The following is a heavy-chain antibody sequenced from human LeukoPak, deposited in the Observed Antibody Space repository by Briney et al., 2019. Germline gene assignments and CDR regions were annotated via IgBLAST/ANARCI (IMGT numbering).Heavy chain of an antibody. CDR3: ARGSLALTGTFDY. Sequence: LETLSLTCTVSGGSISSSSYYWGWIRQPPGKGLEWIGSIYYSGSTYYNPSLKSRVTISVDTSKNQFSLKLSSVTAADTAVYYCARGSLALTGTFDYWGQGTLVTVSS. V-gene: IGHV4-39*07. D-gene: IGHD1-7*01. J-gene: IGHJ4*02. CDR2: IYYSGST. CDR1: GGSISSSSYY.